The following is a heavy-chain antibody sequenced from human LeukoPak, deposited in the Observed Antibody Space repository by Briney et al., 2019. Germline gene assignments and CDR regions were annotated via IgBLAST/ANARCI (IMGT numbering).Heavy chain of an antibody. CDR2: IIPIFGTA. V-gene: IGHV1-69*01. J-gene: IGHJ5*02. CDR1: GGTSSSYA. CDR3: ARDNRPDYRNYGSWFDP. D-gene: IGHD4-11*01. Sequence: ASVKVSCKASGGTSSSYAISWVRQAPGPGLEWMGGIIPIFGTANYAQKFQGRVTITADESTSTAYMELSSLRSQDTAVYYGARDNRPDYRNYGSWFDPWGQGTLVTVS.